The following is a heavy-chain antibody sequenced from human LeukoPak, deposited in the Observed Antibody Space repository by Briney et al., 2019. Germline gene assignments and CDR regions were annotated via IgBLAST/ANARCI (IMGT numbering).Heavy chain of an antibody. CDR1: RYSISSGYN. Sequence: PSETLSLTCAVSRYSISSGYNWGWIRQSPGKGLEWIGSISHSGTTYYNPSLKSRVTISVDTSKNEFSLNLSSVTAADTALYYCARGYYGSGSYYNGNYFDYWGQGTLVTVSS. CDR3: ARGYYGSGSYYNGNYFDY. D-gene: IGHD3-10*01. J-gene: IGHJ4*02. V-gene: IGHV4-38-2*01. CDR2: ISHSGTT.